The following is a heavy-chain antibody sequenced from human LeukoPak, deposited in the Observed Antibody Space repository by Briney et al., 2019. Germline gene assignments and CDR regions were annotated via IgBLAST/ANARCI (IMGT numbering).Heavy chain of an antibody. J-gene: IGHJ3*02. Sequence: GGSLRLSCAASGFTFSSYAMSWVRQAPGKGLEWVSAIRGSGDRTYYADSVKGRFTISRDDYLQMNSLKTEDTAVYYCTSLTTVTTDAIWGQGTMVTVSS. CDR1: GFTFSSYA. CDR3: TSLTTVTTDAI. V-gene: IGHV3-23*01. D-gene: IGHD4-17*01. CDR2: IRGSGDRT.